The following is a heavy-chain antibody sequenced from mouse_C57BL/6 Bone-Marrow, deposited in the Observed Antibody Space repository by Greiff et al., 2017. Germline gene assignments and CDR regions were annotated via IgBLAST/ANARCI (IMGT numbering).Heavy chain of an antibody. CDR3: TTVWRFAY. Sequence: VQLQQSGAELVRPGASVKLSCTASGFNIKDDYMHWVKQRPEQGLEWIGWIDPENGDTEYASKFQGKATITADTSSNTAYLQLSSLTSEDTAVYYCTTVWRFAYWGRGTLVTVSA. J-gene: IGHJ3*01. V-gene: IGHV14-4*01. CDR1: GFNIKDDY. CDR2: IDPENGDT.